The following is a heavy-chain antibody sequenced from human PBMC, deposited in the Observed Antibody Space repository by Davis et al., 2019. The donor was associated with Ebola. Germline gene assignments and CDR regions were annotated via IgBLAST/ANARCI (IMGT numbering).Heavy chain of an antibody. V-gene: IGHV1-69*04. CDR1: GGTFSSYA. CDR3: ARVGGGSYYGWFDP. CDR2: IIPILGIA. D-gene: IGHD1-26*01. Sequence: AASVKVSCKASGGTFSSYAISWVRQAPGQGLEWMGRIIPILGIANYAQKFQGRVTIPADKSTSTAYMELSSLRSEDTAVYYCARVGGGSYYGWFDPWGQGTLVTVSS. J-gene: IGHJ5*02.